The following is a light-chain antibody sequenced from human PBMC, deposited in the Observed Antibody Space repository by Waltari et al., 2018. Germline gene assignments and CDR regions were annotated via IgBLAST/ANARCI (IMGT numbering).Light chain of an antibody. CDR1: QSISSY. CDR2: AAS. V-gene: IGKV1-39*01. CDR3: QQSYITPAT. Sequence: DIQMTQSPSSLSASVGDRVTITCRASQSISSYLSWYQHQPGKAPKLLIYAASTLQGGVPPRFSGSGSGTDFTLTIRSLQFEDSATYYCQQSYITPATFGGGTKVEIK. J-gene: IGKJ4*01.